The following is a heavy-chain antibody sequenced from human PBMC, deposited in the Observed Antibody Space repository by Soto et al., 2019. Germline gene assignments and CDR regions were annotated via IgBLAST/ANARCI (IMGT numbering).Heavy chain of an antibody. J-gene: IGHJ4*02. CDR2: IYYSGST. D-gene: IGHD6-13*01. Sequence: LSLTCTVSGGSISSYYWSWIRQPPGKGLEWIGYIYYSGSTNYNPSLKSRVTISVDTSKNQFSLKLSSVTAADTAVYYCASLIAAAGTHFDYWGQGTLVTVSS. CDR1: GGSISSYY. CDR3: ASLIAAAGTHFDY. V-gene: IGHV4-59*08.